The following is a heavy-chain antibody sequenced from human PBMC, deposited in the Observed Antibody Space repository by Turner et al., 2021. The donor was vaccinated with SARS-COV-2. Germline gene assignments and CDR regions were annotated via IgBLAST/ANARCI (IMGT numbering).Heavy chain of an antibody. D-gene: IGHD3-10*01. CDR3: AREYGSGSYYN. V-gene: IGHV3-74*01. Sequence: EVQLVESGGGLVQPGGSLRLSCAASGFTFSRYWMHWVRQAQGKGLVWVLRINSDGSRINYADSVKGRFTISRDNAKNTLYVQMNSLRADDTAVYYCAREYGSGSYYNWGRGTLVTVSS. CDR1: GFTFSRYW. J-gene: IGHJ4*02. CDR2: INSDGSRI.